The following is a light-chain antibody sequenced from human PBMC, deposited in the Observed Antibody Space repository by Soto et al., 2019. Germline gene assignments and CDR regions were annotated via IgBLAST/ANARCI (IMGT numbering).Light chain of an antibody. CDR2: EVS. V-gene: IGLV2-14*01. CDR1: SSDVGGYKY. Sequence: ALTQPASVSGSPGQSITISCAGTSSDVGGYKYVSWYQQHPGKAPKLMIYEVSNRPSGVSNRFSGSKSGNTASLTISGLQAEDEADYYCNSYTSTYTGVFGTGTKLTVL. CDR3: NSYTSTYTGV. J-gene: IGLJ1*01.